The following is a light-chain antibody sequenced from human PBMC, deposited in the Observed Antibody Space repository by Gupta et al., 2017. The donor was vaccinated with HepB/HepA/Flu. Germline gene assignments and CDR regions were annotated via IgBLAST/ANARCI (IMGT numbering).Light chain of an antibody. J-gene: IGKJ2*01. V-gene: IGKV1-39*01. Sequence: GDRVTITCRASQDVANSLNWYQQKPGKAPNLLIYAASTLQSGVPSRFSGSTSGTDFTLTINKLQPEDFATYFCQQRDNVPYTFGRGTKMDIK. CDR2: AAS. CDR3: QQRDNVPYT. CDR1: QDVANS.